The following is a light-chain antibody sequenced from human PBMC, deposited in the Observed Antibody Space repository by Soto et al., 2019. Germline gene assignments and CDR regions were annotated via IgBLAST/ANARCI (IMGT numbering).Light chain of an antibody. Sequence: IVLPQSPATLSLSPGERATLSCRPSQSVSGYLAWYQQKPGQAPRLLIYDGSHRAAGIPSRFSGSGSGTDFTLTISGLEPEDFAVYYCQQRSNWLISFGPGTKVDIK. J-gene: IGKJ3*01. CDR2: DGS. CDR3: QQRSNWLIS. CDR1: QSVSGY. V-gene: IGKV3-11*01.